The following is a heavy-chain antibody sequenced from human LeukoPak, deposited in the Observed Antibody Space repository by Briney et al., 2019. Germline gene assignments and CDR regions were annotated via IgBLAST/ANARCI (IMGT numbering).Heavy chain of an antibody. J-gene: IGHJ4*02. Sequence: SETLSLTCTVSGGSFSGYYWSWIRQPPGKGLEWIGEINHSGSTNYNPSLKSRVTISVDTSKNQFSLKLSSVTAADTAVYYCARAKEDYYGSGSFDYWGQGTLVTVSS. CDR2: INHSGST. D-gene: IGHD3-10*01. V-gene: IGHV4-34*01. CDR3: ARAKEDYYGSGSFDY. CDR1: GGSFSGYY.